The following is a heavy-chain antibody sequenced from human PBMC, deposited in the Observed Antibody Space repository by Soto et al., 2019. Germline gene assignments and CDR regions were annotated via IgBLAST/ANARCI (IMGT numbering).Heavy chain of an antibody. CDR1: GFTFSSYG. J-gene: IGHJ4*02. CDR3: ARDRPIVVVPAAMDY. Sequence: QVQLVESGGGVVQPGRSLRLSCAASGFTFSSYGMHWVRQAPGKGLEWVAVIWYDGSNKYYADSVKGRFTISRDNSKNTLYLQMNSLRAEDTAVYYCARDRPIVVVPAAMDYWGQGTLVTVSS. CDR2: IWYDGSNK. D-gene: IGHD2-2*01. V-gene: IGHV3-33*01.